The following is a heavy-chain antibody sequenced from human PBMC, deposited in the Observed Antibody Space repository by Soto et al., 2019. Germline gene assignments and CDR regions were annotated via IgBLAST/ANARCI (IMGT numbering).Heavy chain of an antibody. CDR1: GFTFSSYS. CDR3: AREKKGTYSRGWHYCDY. V-gene: IGHV3-21*01. Sequence: GGSLRLSCAASGFTFSSYSMNWVRQAPWKGLEWVSSISSSSSYIYYADSVKGRFTISSDNAKNSLYLQMNSLRAEDTAVYDCAREKKGTYSRGWHYCDYWGQGTLVTVYS. J-gene: IGHJ4*02. D-gene: IGHD6-19*01. CDR2: ISSSSSYI.